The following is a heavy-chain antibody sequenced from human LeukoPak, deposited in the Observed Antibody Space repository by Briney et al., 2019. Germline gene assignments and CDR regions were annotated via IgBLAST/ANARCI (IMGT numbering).Heavy chain of an antibody. J-gene: IGHJ4*02. CDR2: INPNSGAT. Sequence: GASVKVSCKASGYTFTNYYIHWVRQAPGQGLEWMGWINPNSGATNSAQKFQGKVMMTRDTSISTAYMELSRLRSDDTAVYYCARKWVRGVISTDYWGQGTLVTVSS. CDR1: GYTFTNYY. D-gene: IGHD3-10*01. V-gene: IGHV1-2*02. CDR3: ARKWVRGVISTDY.